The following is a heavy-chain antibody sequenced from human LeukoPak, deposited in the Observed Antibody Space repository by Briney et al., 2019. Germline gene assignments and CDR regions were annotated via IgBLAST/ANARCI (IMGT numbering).Heavy chain of an antibody. CDR1: GFTFSNYD. CDR3: TRGEEKATITGLDS. Sequence: GGSLRLSCAASGFTFSNYDMHWVRQAPGKGLEWVSAISSSSAYIYYADSVKGRFTISRDNAENSLFLQLNSLRAEDTAVYFCTRGEEKATITGLDSWGQGTLVTVSS. CDR2: ISSSSAYI. V-gene: IGHV3-21*01. D-gene: IGHD5-24*01. J-gene: IGHJ4*02.